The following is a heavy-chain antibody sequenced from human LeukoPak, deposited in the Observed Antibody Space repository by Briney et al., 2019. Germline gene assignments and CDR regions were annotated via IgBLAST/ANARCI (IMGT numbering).Heavy chain of an antibody. CDR2: ISGSGGST. CDR3: AKARGSRYCSGGSCINPHDY. V-gene: IGHV3-23*01. D-gene: IGHD2-15*01. J-gene: IGHJ4*02. Sequence: PGGSLRLSCAASGFTFSSYAMSWVRQAPGKGLEWVSAISGSGGSTYYADSVKGRFTISRDNSKNTLYLQMNSLRAEDTAVYYCAKARGSRYCSGGSCINPHDYWGQGTLVTVSS. CDR1: GFTFSSYA.